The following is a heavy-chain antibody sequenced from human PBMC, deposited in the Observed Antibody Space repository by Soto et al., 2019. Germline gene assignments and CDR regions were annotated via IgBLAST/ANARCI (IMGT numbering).Heavy chain of an antibody. V-gene: IGHV3-48*01. CDR3: AKEGYYLNWFDT. CDR1: GFTFSSYS. D-gene: IGHD3-10*01. J-gene: IGHJ5*02. CDR2: ISSSSSTI. Sequence: EVQLVESGGGLVQPGGSLRLSCAASGFTFSSYSMNWVRQAPGKGLEWVSYISSSSSTIYYADSVKGRFTISRDNAKNSLYLQINSLRAEATAVYYCAKEGYYLNWFDTWGQGTLVTVS.